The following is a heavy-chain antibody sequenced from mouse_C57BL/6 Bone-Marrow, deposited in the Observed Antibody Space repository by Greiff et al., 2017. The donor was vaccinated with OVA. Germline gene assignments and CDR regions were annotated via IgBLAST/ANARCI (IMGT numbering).Heavy chain of an antibody. CDR2: IYTGDGDN. Sequence: VQLQQSGPELVKPGASVKISCKASGYAFSSSWMNWVKQRPGTGLEWIGRIYTGDGDNNYNGKFKGKATLTADKSSSTAYMQLSSLTSEDSAVYFCARSLYSNCAMDYWGQGTLVTVSS. D-gene: IGHD2-5*01. CDR1: GYAFSSSW. V-gene: IGHV1-82*01. CDR3: ARSLYSNCAMDY. J-gene: IGHJ4*01.